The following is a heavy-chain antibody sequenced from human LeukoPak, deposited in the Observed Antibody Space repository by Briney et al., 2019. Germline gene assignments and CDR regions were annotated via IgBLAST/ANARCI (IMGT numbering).Heavy chain of an antibody. Sequence: GGSLRLSCAASGFTFSSYAMHWVRRAPGKGLEWVAVISYDGSNKYYADSVKGRFTISRDNSKNTLYLQMNSLRAEDTAVYYCARGGITRFDPWGQGTLVTVSS. CDR1: GFTFSSYA. J-gene: IGHJ5*02. D-gene: IGHD3-16*01. V-gene: IGHV3-30*04. CDR3: ARGGITRFDP. CDR2: ISYDGSNK.